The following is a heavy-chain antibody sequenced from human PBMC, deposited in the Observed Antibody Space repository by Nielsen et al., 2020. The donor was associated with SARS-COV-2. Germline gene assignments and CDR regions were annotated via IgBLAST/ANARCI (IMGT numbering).Heavy chain of an antibody. J-gene: IGHJ5*02. Sequence: GGSLRLSCAASGFTVSSNYMSWVRQAPGKGLEWVSVIYSGGSTYYADSVKGRFTISRHNSKNTLYLQMNSLRAEDTAVYYCAKDSLGFGVNWFDPWGQGTLVTVSS. CDR3: AKDSLGFGVNWFDP. D-gene: IGHD3-10*01. CDR2: IYSGGST. CDR1: GFTVSSNY. V-gene: IGHV3-53*04.